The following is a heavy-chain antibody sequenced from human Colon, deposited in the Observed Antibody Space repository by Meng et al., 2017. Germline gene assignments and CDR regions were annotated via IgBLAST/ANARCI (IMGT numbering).Heavy chain of an antibody. J-gene: IGHJ5*02. CDR1: GFTLSKSW. CDR3: AKAIPDSGLAP. V-gene: IGHV3-74*01. D-gene: IGHD6-25*01. CDR2: SGSDGTI. Sequence: QLVGAGGGLVHPWGSLRLRWVASGFTLSKSWMHWVLQAPGKGLVWFSRSGSDGTIRYGDSVKGRFTISRDDAKNTLYLQMDSLRAEDTAMYYCAKAIPDSGLAPWGQGTLVTVAS.